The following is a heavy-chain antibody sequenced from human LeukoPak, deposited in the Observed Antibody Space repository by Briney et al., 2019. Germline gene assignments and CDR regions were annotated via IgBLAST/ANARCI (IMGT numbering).Heavy chain of an antibody. CDR2: VYYSGSS. J-gene: IGHJ4*02. CDR1: GSSVSSDEYY. V-gene: IGHV4-31*03. CDR3: ARVKVLRFLEWFLVF. D-gene: IGHD3-3*01. Sequence: SQTLSLTCTVSGSSVSSDEYYWSWVRQHPGKGLEWIGYVYYSGSSYYIPSLESRVTMSVEVSKNQFSLELRSVTAADTAMYYCARVKVLRFLEWFLVFWGPGALVTVSS.